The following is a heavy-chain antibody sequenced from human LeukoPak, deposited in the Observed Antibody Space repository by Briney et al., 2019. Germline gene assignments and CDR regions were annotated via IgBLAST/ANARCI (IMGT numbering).Heavy chain of an antibody. CDR1: GLTFSSFA. J-gene: IGHJ4*02. Sequence: GGSLRLSCAASGLTFSSFAMSWVRQAPGKGLEWVSGISGSGGSTYYADSVKGRFTISRDNSKNTLYLQMNSLRAEDTAVYYCAKGSSSGWYESFDYWGQGILVTVSS. CDR3: AKGSSSGWYESFDY. D-gene: IGHD6-19*01. V-gene: IGHV3-23*01. CDR2: ISGSGGST.